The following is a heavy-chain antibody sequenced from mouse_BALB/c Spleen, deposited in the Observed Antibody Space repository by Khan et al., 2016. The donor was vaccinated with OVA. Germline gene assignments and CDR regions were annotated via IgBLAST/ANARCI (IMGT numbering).Heavy chain of an antibody. CDR2: ISYSGNT. CDR3: ARVYGGDFDY. Sequence: EVELVESGPGLVKPSQSLSLTCTVTGYSITSDYAWNWIRQFPGNKLEWMGFISYSGNTNYNPSLKSRISITRDSSKNHFFLQLKSVTTEDTATYYCARVYGGDFDYWGQGTTLTVSS. CDR1: GYSITSDYA. V-gene: IGHV3-2*02. D-gene: IGHD1-1*01. J-gene: IGHJ2*01.